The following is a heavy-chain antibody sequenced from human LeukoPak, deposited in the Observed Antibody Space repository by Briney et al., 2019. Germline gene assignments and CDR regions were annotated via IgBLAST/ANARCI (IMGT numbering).Heavy chain of an antibody. J-gene: IGHJ4*02. D-gene: IGHD2-2*02. V-gene: IGHV3-7*03. CDR1: GFTFSSYW. Sequence: PGGSLRLSCAASGFTFSSYWMSWVRQAPGKGLEWVANIKQDGSEKYYVDSVKGRFTISRDNAKNSLYLQMNSLRAEDTAVYYCAREPPFGPAAISFDYWDQGTLVTVSS. CDR3: AREPPFGPAAISFDY. CDR2: IKQDGSEK.